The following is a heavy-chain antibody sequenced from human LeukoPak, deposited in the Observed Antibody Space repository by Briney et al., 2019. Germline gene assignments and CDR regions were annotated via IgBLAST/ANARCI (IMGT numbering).Heavy chain of an antibody. CDR1: GGSISSYY. CDR3: ARGQYKNFDY. V-gene: IGHV4-34*01. D-gene: IGHD1-1*01. Sequence: SETLSLTCTVSGGSISSYYWSWIRQPPGKGLEWIGEINHSGSTNYNPSLKSRVTISVDTSKNQFSLKLSSVTAADTAVYYCARGQYKNFDYWGQGTLVTVSS. CDR2: INHSGST. J-gene: IGHJ4*02.